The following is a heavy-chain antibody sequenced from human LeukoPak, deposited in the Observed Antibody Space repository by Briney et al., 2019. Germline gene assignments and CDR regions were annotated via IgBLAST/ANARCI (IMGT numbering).Heavy chain of an antibody. CDR2: ISSSSYI. CDR3: ARDKRSGDYDFWSGYYTLYFDY. V-gene: IGHV3-21*01. CDR1: GFTFSSYS. Sequence: PGGSLRLSCAASGFTFSSYSMNWVRQAPGKGLEWVSSISSSSYIYYADSVKGRFTISRDNAKNSLYLQMNSLRAEDTAVYYCARDKRSGDYDFWSGYYTLYFDYWGQGTLVTVSS. J-gene: IGHJ4*02. D-gene: IGHD3-3*01.